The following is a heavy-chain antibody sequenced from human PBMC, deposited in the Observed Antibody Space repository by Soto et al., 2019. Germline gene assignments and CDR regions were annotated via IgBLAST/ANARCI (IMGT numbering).Heavy chain of an antibody. D-gene: IGHD2-15*01. CDR1: GFTFSSYA. Sequence: QVQLVESGGGVVQPGRSLRLSCAASGFTFSSYAMHWVRQAPGKGLEWVAVISYDGSNKYYADSVKGRFTISRDNSKNTLYLLMNSLRAEDTAVYYCARERCSGGSCYSPEYFDYWGQGTLVTVSS. CDR2: ISYDGSNK. V-gene: IGHV3-30-3*01. J-gene: IGHJ4*02. CDR3: ARERCSGGSCYSPEYFDY.